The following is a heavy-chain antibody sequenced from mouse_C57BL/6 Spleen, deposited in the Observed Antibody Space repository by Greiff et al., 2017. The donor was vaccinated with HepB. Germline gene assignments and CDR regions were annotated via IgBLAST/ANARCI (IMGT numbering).Heavy chain of an antibody. Sequence: QVQLQQSGAELVRPGSSVKLSCKASGYTFTSYWMDWVKQRPGQGLEWIGNIYPSDSETHYNQKFKDKATLTVDKSSSTAYMQLSSLTSEDSAVYYCARGDYYGSSYRFAYWGQGTLVTVSA. D-gene: IGHD1-1*01. V-gene: IGHV1-61*01. CDR1: GYTFTSYW. J-gene: IGHJ3*01. CDR3: ARGDYYGSSYRFAY. CDR2: IYPSDSET.